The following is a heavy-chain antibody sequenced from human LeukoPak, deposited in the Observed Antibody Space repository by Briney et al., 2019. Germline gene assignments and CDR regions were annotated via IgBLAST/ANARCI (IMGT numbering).Heavy chain of an antibody. Sequence: PGGSLRLSCAASGFTFSSYAMSWVRQAPGKGLEWVSTISGSGLSTYYADSVKGRFTISRDNSNNTQYLQMNSLRVEDTAVYYCAKSRVAVAALRNWFDPWGQGTLVTVSS. CDR3: AKSRVAVAALRNWFDP. CDR1: GFTFSSYA. CDR2: ISGSGLST. J-gene: IGHJ5*02. V-gene: IGHV3-23*01. D-gene: IGHD6-19*01.